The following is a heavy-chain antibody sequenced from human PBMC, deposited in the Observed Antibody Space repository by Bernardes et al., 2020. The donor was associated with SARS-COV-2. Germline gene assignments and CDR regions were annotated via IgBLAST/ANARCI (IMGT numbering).Heavy chain of an antibody. V-gene: IGHV4-59*01. CDR2: IYYSGST. CDR3: ARHPNYYDSSGYYSEYYFDY. CDR1: GGSISSYY. D-gene: IGHD3-22*01. Sequence: TLSLTCTVSGGSISSYYWSWIRQPPGKGLEWIGYIYYSGSTNYNPSLKSRVTISVDTSKNQFSLKLSSVTAADTAVYYCARHPNYYDSSGYYSEYYFDYWGQGTLVTVSS. J-gene: IGHJ4*02.